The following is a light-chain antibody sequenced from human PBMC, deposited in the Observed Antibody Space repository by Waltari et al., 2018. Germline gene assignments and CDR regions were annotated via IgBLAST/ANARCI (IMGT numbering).Light chain of an antibody. CDR2: LGS. CDR1: QSLLHSNGYNY. Sequence: DIVMTQSPLSLPVTPGEPASISCRSSQSLLHSNGYNYLDWYLQKPGQSPQLLIYLGSNRASGVPDRFSGSGSGTDFTLKISRVEAEDVGVYYCMQATNPLTFGGGTKVEIK. J-gene: IGKJ4*01. V-gene: IGKV2-28*01. CDR3: MQATNPLT.